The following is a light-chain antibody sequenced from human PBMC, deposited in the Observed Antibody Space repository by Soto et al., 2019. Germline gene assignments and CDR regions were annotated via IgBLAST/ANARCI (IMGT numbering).Light chain of an antibody. V-gene: IGLV2-14*01. CDR3: SSHTTSSAIQV. J-gene: IGLJ1*01. Sequence: QSALTQPASVSGSPGQSITISCTGTISDFVVYNYVSWYQQHPGKAPKLMIYGVSNRPSGVSNRFSGSKSGNTASLTISGLQAEDEADYYCSSHTTSSAIQVVGIGTKVTVL. CDR2: GVS. CDR1: ISDFVVYNY.